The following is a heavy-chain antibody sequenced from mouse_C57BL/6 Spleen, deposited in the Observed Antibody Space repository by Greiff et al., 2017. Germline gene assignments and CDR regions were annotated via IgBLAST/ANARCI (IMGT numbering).Heavy chain of an antibody. CDR1: GFTFSDYY. J-gene: IGHJ4*01. Sequence: DVKLVESEGGLVQPGSSMKLSCTASGFTFSDYYMAWVRQVPEKGLEWVANINYDGSSTYYLDSLKSRFIISRDNAKNILYLQMSSLKSEDTATYYCARLWEELRMDYWGQGTSVTVSS. V-gene: IGHV5-16*01. CDR2: INYDGSST. CDR3: ARLWEELRMDY. D-gene: IGHD1-1*01.